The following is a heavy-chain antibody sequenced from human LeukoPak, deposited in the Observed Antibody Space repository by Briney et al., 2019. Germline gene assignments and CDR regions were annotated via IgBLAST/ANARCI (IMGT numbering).Heavy chain of an antibody. CDR1: GFTFTSFG. V-gene: IGHV1-18*01. J-gene: IGHJ6*03. D-gene: IGHD6-19*01. CDR3: ARDIGSASFQAGYHYYYMDV. CDR2: INGYNGNT. Sequence: ASVKVSCRASGFTFTSFGFSWVRQAPGQGLQWMGWINGYNGNTEYAQNLQGRVSMARDISTSTVYMQLTSLRSDDTAVYYCARDIGSASFQAGYHYYYMDVWGGGTTVTVSS.